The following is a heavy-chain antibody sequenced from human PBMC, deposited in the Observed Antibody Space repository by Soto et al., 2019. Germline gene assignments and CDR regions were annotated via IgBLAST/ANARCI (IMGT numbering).Heavy chain of an antibody. D-gene: IGHD2-2*01. CDR3: ARLYCSSTSCYDAFDI. Sequence: ASVKVSCKASGYTFTSYAMHWVRQAPGQRLEWMGWINAGNGNTKYSQKFQGRVTITRDTSTSTAYMELSSLRSEDTAVYYCARLYCSSTSCYDAFDIWGQGTMVTVSS. CDR2: INAGNGNT. J-gene: IGHJ3*02. CDR1: GYTFTSYA. V-gene: IGHV1-3*01.